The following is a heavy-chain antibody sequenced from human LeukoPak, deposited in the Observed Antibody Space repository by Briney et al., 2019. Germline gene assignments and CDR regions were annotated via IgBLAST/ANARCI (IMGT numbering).Heavy chain of an antibody. D-gene: IGHD6-19*01. CDR1: GFTFSSYS. V-gene: IGHV4-39*07. CDR3: ARLSDLAVAGSKYFDY. Sequence: GSLRLSCAASGFTFSSYSMNWVRQPPGKGLEWIGSIYYSGSTYYNPSLKSRVTISVDTSKNQFSLKLSSVTAADTAVYYCARLSDLAVAGSKYFDYWGQGTLVTVSS. CDR2: IYYSGST. J-gene: IGHJ4*02.